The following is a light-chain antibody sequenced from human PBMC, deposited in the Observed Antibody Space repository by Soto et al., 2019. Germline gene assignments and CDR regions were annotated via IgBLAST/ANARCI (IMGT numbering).Light chain of an antibody. V-gene: IGLV2-14*01. J-gene: IGLJ1*01. CDR2: EVT. Sequence: QSALTQPASVSGSPGQSITIACTGTSSDIGGHHFVSWYQQQSGKAPKLVIYEVTYRPSGVSDRFSGSKSGNTASLTISGLQPEDEADYYCSSYTSSSLYVFGTGTKVTVL. CDR3: SSYTSSSLYV. CDR1: SSDIGGHHF.